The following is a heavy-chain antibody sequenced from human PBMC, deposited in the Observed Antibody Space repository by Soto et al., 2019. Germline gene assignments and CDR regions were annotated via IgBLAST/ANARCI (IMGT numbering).Heavy chain of an antibody. CDR2: ISYDGTKK. J-gene: IGHJ4*02. V-gene: IGHV3-30*18. CDR1: GFTFRNYG. D-gene: IGHD1-26*01. Sequence: GSLRLSCAASGFTFRNYGMYWVRQAPGKGLEWVAVISYDGTKKYYSDSVKGRFTISGDNSMNTLYLQMSSLRDDDTAVYYCAKGVGSSARFDLWGQGTLVTVSS. CDR3: AKGVGSSARFDL.